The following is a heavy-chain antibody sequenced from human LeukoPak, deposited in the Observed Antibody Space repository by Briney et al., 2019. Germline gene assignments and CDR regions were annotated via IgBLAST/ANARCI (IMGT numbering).Heavy chain of an antibody. CDR2: GDYSGGT. J-gene: IGHJ4*02. D-gene: IGHD6-19*01. CDR3: ARERGEEYSSGWYKRNFFDN. CDR1: GFTFSSYA. V-gene: IGHV4-39*07. Sequence: GSLRLSCAASGFTFSSYAMSWARQAPGKGLEWIASGDYSGGTYYNPSLESRVTISADMSKNQFSLKLSSVTAADTAIYYCARERGEEYSSGWYKRNFFDNWGQGTRVTVSS.